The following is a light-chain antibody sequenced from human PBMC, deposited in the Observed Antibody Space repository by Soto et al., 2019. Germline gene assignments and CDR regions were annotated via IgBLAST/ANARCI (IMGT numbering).Light chain of an antibody. CDR1: SSDVGAYNY. J-gene: IGLJ1*01. CDR3: NSYTGSSIRFV. Sequence: QSALTQPASVSGSPGQSVTISCTGTSSDVGAYNYVSWYQQHPGKAPKLMIYEVSNRPSGVSNRFSGSKSGNTASLTISGLQAEDEADYYCNSYTGSSIRFVFGTGTNVNVL. CDR2: EVS. V-gene: IGLV2-14*01.